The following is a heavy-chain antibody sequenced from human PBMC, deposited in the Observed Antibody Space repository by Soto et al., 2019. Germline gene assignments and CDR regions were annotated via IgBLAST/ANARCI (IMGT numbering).Heavy chain of an antibody. CDR3: ARVNYGDYYYSMDV. Sequence: SETLSLTCTVSGGSISDKYWSWIRQSPGKGLEWIGYIYYSGSTNSNPSLKSRVTISIDPSKNQFSLKLRSVTAADTALYYCARVNYGDYYYSMDVWGQGTTVTVSS. D-gene: IGHD4-17*01. J-gene: IGHJ6*02. CDR1: GGSISDKY. V-gene: IGHV4-59*01. CDR2: IYYSGST.